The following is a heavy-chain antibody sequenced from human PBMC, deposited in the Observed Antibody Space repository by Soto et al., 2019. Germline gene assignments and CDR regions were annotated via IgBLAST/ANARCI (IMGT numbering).Heavy chain of an antibody. J-gene: IGHJ6*03. CDR3: ARGKSVVVPAAKRYYYMDV. V-gene: IGHV4-34*01. Sequence: SGSTNYNPSLKSRVTISVDTSKNQFSLKLSSVTAADTAVYYCARGKSVVVPAAKRYYYMDVWGKGTTVTVSS. D-gene: IGHD2-2*01. CDR2: SGST.